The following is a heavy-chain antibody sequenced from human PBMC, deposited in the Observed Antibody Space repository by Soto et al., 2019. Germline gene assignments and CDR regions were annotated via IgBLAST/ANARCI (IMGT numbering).Heavy chain of an antibody. Sequence: QVQLVESGGGVVQPGRSLRLSCIASGFIFNDYGMHWVRQAPGKGLEWVAGIWYDGRNQYYADSVKGRLTISRDNSRNTLSLEVTSLRVEDTAIYYCARGRSRSSDYDLAYWGQGTQVTVSS. D-gene: IGHD5-12*01. CDR3: ARGRSRSSDYDLAY. V-gene: IGHV3-33*01. J-gene: IGHJ4*02. CDR1: GFIFNDYG. CDR2: IWYDGRNQ.